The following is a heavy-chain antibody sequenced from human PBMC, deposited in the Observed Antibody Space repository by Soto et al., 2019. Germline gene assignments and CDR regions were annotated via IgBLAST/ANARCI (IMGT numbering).Heavy chain of an antibody. Sequence: GGSLRLSCAASGFIFSNYAMSWVRQAPGRGLEWVSAISGIGATTYYPDSVKGRLTISRDNSKNTLYLQMNNLRADDPAVYYCTKGGIPRRYNIPKVDIDYWGQGSLVTVS. CDR2: ISGIGATT. CDR1: GFIFSNYA. V-gene: IGHV3-23*01. CDR3: TKGGIPRRYNIPKVDIDY. J-gene: IGHJ4*02. D-gene: IGHD1-1*01.